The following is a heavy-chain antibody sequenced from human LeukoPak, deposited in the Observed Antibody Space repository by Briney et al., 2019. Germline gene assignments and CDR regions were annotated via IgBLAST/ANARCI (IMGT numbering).Heavy chain of an antibody. Sequence: SETLSLTCTVSGGSISSSYYYWGWIRQPPGKGLEWIGSIFYSGSTYYNPSLKSRVTISLDTSKNQFSLRLSSVTAADTAVYHCARHSAVTTFIFDYWGQGTLVTVSS. CDR1: GGSISSSYYY. CDR2: IFYSGST. D-gene: IGHD4-17*01. J-gene: IGHJ4*02. CDR3: ARHSAVTTFIFDY. V-gene: IGHV4-39*01.